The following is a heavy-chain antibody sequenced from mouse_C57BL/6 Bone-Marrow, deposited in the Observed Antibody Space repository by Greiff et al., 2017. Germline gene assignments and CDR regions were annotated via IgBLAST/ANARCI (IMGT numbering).Heavy chain of an antibody. CDR1: GYTFTSYW. CDR3: ARNPSYYSNSWFAY. V-gene: IGHV1-59*01. Sequence: QVQLQQPGAELVRPGTSVKLSCKASGYTFTSYWMHWVKQRPGQGLEWIGVIDPSDSYTNYNQKFKGKATLTVDTSSSTAYMQLSSRTSADSAVYYCARNPSYYSNSWFAYWGQGTLVTVSA. J-gene: IGHJ3*01. D-gene: IGHD2-5*01. CDR2: IDPSDSYT.